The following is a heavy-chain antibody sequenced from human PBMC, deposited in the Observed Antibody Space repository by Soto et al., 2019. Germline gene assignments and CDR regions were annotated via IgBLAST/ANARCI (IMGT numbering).Heavy chain of an antibody. CDR2: ISSSSSTI. V-gene: IGHV3-48*01. Sequence: GGSLRLSCAASGFTFSSYSMNWVRQAPGKGLEWVSYISSSSSTIYYADSVKGRFTISRDNAKNSLYLQMNSLRAEDTAVYYCANGDYLDQFDYWGQGTLVTVSS. J-gene: IGHJ4*02. CDR1: GFTFSSYS. CDR3: ANGDYLDQFDY. D-gene: IGHD4-17*01.